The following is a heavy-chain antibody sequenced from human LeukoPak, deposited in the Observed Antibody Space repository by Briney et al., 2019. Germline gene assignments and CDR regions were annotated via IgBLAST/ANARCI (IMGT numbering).Heavy chain of an antibody. D-gene: IGHD3-22*01. J-gene: IGHJ4*02. CDR2: ISAYNGNT. V-gene: IGHV1-18*01. CDR1: GYTFTSLD. CDR3: ARVGGEYVYPYYYDSSGYALDY. Sequence: ASVKVSCKASGYTFTSLDINWVRQAPGQGLEWMGWISAYNGNTNYAQKLQGRVTMTTDTSTSTAYMELRSLRSDDTAVYYCARVGGEYVYPYYYDSSGYALDYWGQGTLVTVSS.